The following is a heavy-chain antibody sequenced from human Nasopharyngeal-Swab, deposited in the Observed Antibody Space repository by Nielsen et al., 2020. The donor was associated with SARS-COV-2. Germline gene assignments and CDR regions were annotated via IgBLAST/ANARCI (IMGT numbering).Heavy chain of an antibody. CDR1: GYSFTSYW. CDR3: ARIPSTLPDY. D-gene: IGHD5/OR15-5a*01. CDR2: IYPGDSDT. V-gene: IGHV5-51*01. J-gene: IGHJ4*02. Sequence: VESLNISRKGSGYSFTSYWIGWVRQMPGKGLEWMGIIYPGDSDTRYSPSFQGQVTISADKSISTAYLQWSSLKASDIAMYYCARIPSTLPDYWGQGTLVTVSS.